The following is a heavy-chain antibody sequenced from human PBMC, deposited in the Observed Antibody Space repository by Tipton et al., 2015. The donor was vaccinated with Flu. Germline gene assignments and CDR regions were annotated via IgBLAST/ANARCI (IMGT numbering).Heavy chain of an antibody. D-gene: IGHD2-21*02. V-gene: IGHV4-59*01. CDR3: AVALTAPGFDI. J-gene: IGHJ3*02. CDR2: LYYKGST. CDR1: GASSDTYY. Sequence: GLVKPSETLSLNCAVSGASSDTYYWSWIRQPPGKGLEWIGYLYYKGSTDYNPSLNGRLTITGDPSMGLFSLKLTSVTAADTAIYYCAVALTAPGFDIWGQGIMVAVSS.